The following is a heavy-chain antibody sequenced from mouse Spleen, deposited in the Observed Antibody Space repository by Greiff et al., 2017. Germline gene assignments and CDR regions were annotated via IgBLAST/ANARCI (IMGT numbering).Heavy chain of an antibody. Sequence: VQLQQSGAELARPGASVKMSCKASGYTFTSYTMYWVKQRPGQGLEWIGYINPSSGYTKYNQKFKDKATLTADKSSSTAYMQLSSLTSEDSAVYYCARSTMITPWFAYWGQGTLVTVSA. J-gene: IGHJ3*01. CDR3: ARSTMITPWFAY. CDR1: GYTFTSYT. D-gene: IGHD2-4*01. V-gene: IGHV1-4*01. CDR2: INPSSGYT.